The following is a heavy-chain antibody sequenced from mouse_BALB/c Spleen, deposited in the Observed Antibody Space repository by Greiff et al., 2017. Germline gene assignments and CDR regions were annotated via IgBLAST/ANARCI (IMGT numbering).Heavy chain of an antibody. CDR3: ARFYYGNYEGAMDY. J-gene: IGHJ4*01. CDR1: GYTFTDYA. V-gene: IGHV1S137*01. CDR2: ISTYYGDA. Sequence: LVESGAELVRPGVSVKISCKGSGYTFTDYAMHWVKQSHAKSLEWIGVISTYYGDASYNQKFKGKATMTVDKSSSTAYMELARLTSEDSAIYYCARFYYGNYEGAMDYWGQGTSVTVSS. D-gene: IGHD2-1*01.